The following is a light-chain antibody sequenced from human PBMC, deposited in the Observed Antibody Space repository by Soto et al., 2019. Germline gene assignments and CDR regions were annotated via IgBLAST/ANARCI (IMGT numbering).Light chain of an antibody. CDR2: DAS. CDR1: QSVRSSN. Sequence: EIMLSQSPAALSLSPGERATLSCGASQSVRSSNLAWYQQKPGLAPRLVLYDASSRATGIPDRFSGSGSGTDFTLTISRLEPEDFAVYYCQQYGSSPHTFGGRSKVAI. J-gene: IGKJ4*01. CDR3: QQYGSSPHT. V-gene: IGKV3D-20*01.